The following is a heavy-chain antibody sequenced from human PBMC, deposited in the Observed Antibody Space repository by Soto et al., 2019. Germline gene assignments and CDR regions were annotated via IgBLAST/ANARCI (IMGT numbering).Heavy chain of an antibody. CDR1: GFTFSSYA. CDR2: ISSNGGST. D-gene: IGHD3-16*01. CDR3: ARDRGTRGGWDHNWFDP. V-gene: IGHV3-64*01. Sequence: EVQLVESGGGLVQPGGSLRLSCAASGFTFSSYAMHWVRQAPGKGLEYVSAISSNGGSTYYANSVKGRFTISRDNTKNTLYLQMGSLRAEDMAVYYFARDRGTRGGWDHNWFDPWGQGTLVTVSS. J-gene: IGHJ5*02.